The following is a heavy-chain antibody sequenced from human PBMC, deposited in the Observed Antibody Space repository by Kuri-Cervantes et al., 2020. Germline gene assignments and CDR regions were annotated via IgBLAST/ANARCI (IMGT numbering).Heavy chain of an antibody. CDR1: GYTFTGYY. V-gene: IGHV1-2*04. CDR2: INPNSGGT. D-gene: IGHD6-13*01. J-gene: IGHJ4*02. Sequence: ASVKVSCKASGYTFTGYYMHWVRQAPGQGLEWMGWINPNSGGTNYAQKFQGWVTMTRDTSISTAYMELSRLRSDDTAVYYCARVDPSIAAAGNFDYWGQGTLVTVSS. CDR3: ARVDPSIAAAGNFDY.